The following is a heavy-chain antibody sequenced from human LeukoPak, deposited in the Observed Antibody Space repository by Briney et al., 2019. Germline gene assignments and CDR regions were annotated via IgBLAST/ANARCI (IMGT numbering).Heavy chain of an antibody. J-gene: IGHJ5*02. D-gene: IGHD3-3*01. CDR1: GGSISSSSFY. Sequence: SETLSLTCTVSGGSISSSSFYWGWIRQPPGKGLVWIGRIYYSGSTYCNPSLKSRVTISVDTSKNQFSLKLSSVTAADTAVYYCARRPGGYDFWSGYYTDNWFDPWGQGTLVTVSS. CDR2: IYYSGST. V-gene: IGHV4-39*01. CDR3: ARRPGGYDFWSGYYTDNWFDP.